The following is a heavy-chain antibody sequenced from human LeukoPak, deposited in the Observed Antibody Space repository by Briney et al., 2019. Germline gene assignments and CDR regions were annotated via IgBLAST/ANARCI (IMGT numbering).Heavy chain of an antibody. CDR1: GFSFSTYW. V-gene: IGHV3-7*01. D-gene: IGHD3-22*01. Sequence: GGPLRLSCAASGFSFSTYWMTWVRQAPGKGLECVANINTDASETYYLDSVKGRFTVSRDNAKNPLYLQMNSLRVEDTAVSFCTRDLSHDSSGWGQGTLVTVSS. CDR3: TRDLSHDSSG. J-gene: IGHJ4*02. CDR2: INTDASET.